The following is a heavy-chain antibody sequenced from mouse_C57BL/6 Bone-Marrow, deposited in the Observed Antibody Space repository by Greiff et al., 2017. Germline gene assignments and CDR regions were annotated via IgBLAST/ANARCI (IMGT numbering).Heavy chain of an antibody. V-gene: IGHV1-69*01. D-gene: IGHD1-1*01. CDR1: GYTFTSYW. CDR2: IDPSDSYT. CDR3: ARYYYGRDY. Sequence: VQLQQSGAELVMPGASVKLSCKASGYTFTSYWMHWVKQRPGQGLEWIGEIDPSDSYTNYNQKFKGKSTLTVDKSSSTAYMQLSSLTSEDSAVYYCARYYYGRDYWGQGTTLTVSS. J-gene: IGHJ2*01.